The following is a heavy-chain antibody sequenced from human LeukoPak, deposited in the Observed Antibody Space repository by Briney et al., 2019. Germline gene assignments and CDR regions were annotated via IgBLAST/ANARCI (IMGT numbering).Heavy chain of an antibody. CDR3: AIDRQATRDYYMDV. J-gene: IGHJ6*03. V-gene: IGHV3-7*01. CDR2: MKYDGSQI. CDR1: GFTFSSYW. Sequence: GGSLRLSCAAPGFTFSSYWMSWVRQAPGKGLEGVANMKYDGSQIYYVGSVRGRFTISRDNAKNSLYLQMNSLRAEDTAVYYCAIDRQATRDYYMDVWGKGTTVIVSS.